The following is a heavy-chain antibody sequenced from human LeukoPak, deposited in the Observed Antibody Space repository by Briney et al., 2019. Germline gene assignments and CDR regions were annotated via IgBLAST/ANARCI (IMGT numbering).Heavy chain of an antibody. CDR1: GGSFSGYY. Sequence: SETLSLTCAVYGGSFSGYYWSWIRQPPGKGLEWIGEINHSGSTNYNPSLKSRVTISVDTSKNRFSLKLSSVTAADTAVYYCARVTMIVVVNWFDPWGQGTLVTVSS. CDR2: INHSGST. V-gene: IGHV4-34*01. CDR3: ARVTMIVVVNWFDP. D-gene: IGHD3-22*01. J-gene: IGHJ5*02.